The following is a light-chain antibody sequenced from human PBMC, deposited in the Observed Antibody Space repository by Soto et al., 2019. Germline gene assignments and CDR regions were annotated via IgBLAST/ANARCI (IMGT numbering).Light chain of an antibody. J-gene: IGKJ5*01. CDR3: QQTYSTPIT. V-gene: IGKV1-39*01. Sequence: DIQMTQSPSSLSASVGDRVTITCRASQSISSNLNWYQQKSGKAPKLLIFASSTLQSGVPSRFSGSRSGTDFTLTISSLQPEDFATYYCQQTYSTPITFGQGTRLDMK. CDR1: QSISSN. CDR2: ASS.